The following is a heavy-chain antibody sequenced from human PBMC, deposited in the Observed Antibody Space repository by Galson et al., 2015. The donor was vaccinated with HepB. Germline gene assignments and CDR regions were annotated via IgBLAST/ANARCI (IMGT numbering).Heavy chain of an antibody. CDR2: FDPEDGET. V-gene: IGHV1-24*01. Sequence: SVKVSCKVSGYTLTELSMHWVRQAPGKGLEWMGGFDPEDGETIYAQKFQGRVTMTEDTSTDTAYMELSSLRSEDTAVYYCATVLEKRPANWFDPWGQGTLVTVSS. D-gene: IGHD3-3*01. CDR1: GYTLTELS. J-gene: IGHJ5*02. CDR3: ATVLEKRPANWFDP.